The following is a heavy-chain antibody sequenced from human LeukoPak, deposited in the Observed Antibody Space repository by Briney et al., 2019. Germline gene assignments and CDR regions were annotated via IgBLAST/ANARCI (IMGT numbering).Heavy chain of an antibody. V-gene: IGHV4-59*01. CDR2: IDYSGST. CDR1: GGSISSYY. Sequence: PSETLSLTCSVSGGSISSYYWSWIRQPPGKGLEWIGYIDYSGSTNYNPSLKSRIIISVDTSKSQFSLKLTSVTAADTAVYYCAREHDFWSGYYTGYYYMDVWGKGTTVTVSS. CDR3: AREHDFWSGYYTGYYYMDV. J-gene: IGHJ6*03. D-gene: IGHD3-3*01.